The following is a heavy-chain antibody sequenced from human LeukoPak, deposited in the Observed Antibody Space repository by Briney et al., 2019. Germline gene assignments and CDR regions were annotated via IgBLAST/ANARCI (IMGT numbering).Heavy chain of an antibody. J-gene: IGHJ4*02. Sequence: GALVKVSCKASGYTFNRYGFSWVRQAPGQGLECLGWISAYSGNTKYAQNFQDRVTMTTDASTSTAYMELRSLTSDDTAVYFCARTHDYDNFPDYWGQGTLVAVSS. CDR3: ARTHDYDNFPDY. D-gene: IGHD4-11*01. CDR2: ISAYSGNT. V-gene: IGHV1-18*01. CDR1: GYTFNRYG.